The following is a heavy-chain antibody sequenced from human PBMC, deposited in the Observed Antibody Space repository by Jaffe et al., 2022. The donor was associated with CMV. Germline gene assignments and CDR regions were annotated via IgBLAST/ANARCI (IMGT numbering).Heavy chain of an antibody. D-gene: IGHD3-22*01. CDR2: IYSGGST. J-gene: IGHJ4*02. CDR1: GFTVSSNY. CDR3: ARDQVYYDSSGYHYYFDY. Sequence: EVQLVESGGGLIQPGGSLRLSCAASGFTVSSNYMSWVRQAPGKGLEWVSVIYSGGSTYYADSVKGRFTISRDNSKNTLYLQMNSLRAEDTAVYYCARDQVYYDSSGYHYYFDYWGQGTLVTVSS. V-gene: IGHV3-53*01.